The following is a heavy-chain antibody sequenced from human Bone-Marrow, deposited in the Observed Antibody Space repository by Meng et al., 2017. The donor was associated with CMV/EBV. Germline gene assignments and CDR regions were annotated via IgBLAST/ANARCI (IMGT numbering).Heavy chain of an antibody. V-gene: IGHV1-69*04. CDR1: GGTFSSYT. Sequence: SVKVSCKASGGTFSSYTISWVRQAPGQGLEWMGRIIPILGIANYAQKFQGRVTITADKSTSTAYMELSSLRSEDTAVYYCARESCSSTSCPAGAFAIWGQGPMVPV. J-gene: IGHJ3*02. D-gene: IGHD2-2*01. CDR2: IIPILGIA. CDR3: ARESCSSTSCPAGAFAI.